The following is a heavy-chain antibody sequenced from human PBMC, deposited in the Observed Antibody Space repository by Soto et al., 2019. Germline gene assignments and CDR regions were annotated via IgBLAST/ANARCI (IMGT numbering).Heavy chain of an antibody. D-gene: IGHD7-27*01. J-gene: IGHJ4*02. V-gene: IGHV4-30-4*01. CDR3: ARGPSGDKVDS. CDR2: IYDGGRT. Sequence: SETLSLTCTVSGGSISTVDYWWSWIRQSPDMGLEWIGHIYDGGRTYNNPSLESRVTMSVDTSKSQLSLTLSSVSAADTAVYYCARGPSGDKVDSWGQGTLVTVSS. CDR1: GGSISTVDYW.